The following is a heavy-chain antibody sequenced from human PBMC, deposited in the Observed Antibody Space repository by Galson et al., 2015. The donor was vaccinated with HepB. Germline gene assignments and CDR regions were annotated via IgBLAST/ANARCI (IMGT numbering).Heavy chain of an antibody. CDR2: ISCDGSNK. CDR3: AKDPYLDSSLAGTMAGFDY. D-gene: IGHD3-10*01. J-gene: IGHJ4*02. CDR1: GFTFSNYG. V-gene: IGHV3-30*18. Sequence: SLRLSCAASGFTFSNYGMHWVRQAPGKGLEWVAVISCDGSNKYYADSVKGRFTISRDNSKNTLYLQMNSLRAEDTALYYWAKDPYLDSSLAGTMAGFDYWGQGTLVTVSS.